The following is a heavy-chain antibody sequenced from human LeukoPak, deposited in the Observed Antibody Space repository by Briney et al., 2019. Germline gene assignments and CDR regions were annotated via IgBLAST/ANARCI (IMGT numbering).Heavy chain of an antibody. CDR3: VKSGGYGLIDY. D-gene: IGHD1-26*01. Sequence: SETLSLTCAVSGASISGSGYYLGWVRQPPGKGLEWIGNIYYTGSTYYNASLQSRVTISIDTSKNQFSLRLNSVTAADTAMYYCVKSGGYGLIDYWGQGTLVTVSS. J-gene: IGHJ4*02. CDR2: IYYTGST. V-gene: IGHV4-39*01. CDR1: GASISGSGYY.